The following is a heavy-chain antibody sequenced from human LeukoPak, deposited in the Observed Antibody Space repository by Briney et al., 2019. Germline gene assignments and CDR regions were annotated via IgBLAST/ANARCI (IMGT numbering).Heavy chain of an antibody. J-gene: IGHJ4*02. V-gene: IGHV3-74*01. CDR3: ARDMAGSGYDGEFDN. CDR2: ISSDGTIT. Sequence: PGGSLRLSCAASGFTFSGHGMHWVRQAPGKGLVWVSGISSDGTITNYADSVKGRFTISRDNAKNTLYLQTNSLRAEDKAVYYCARDMAGSGYDGEFDNWGQGTLVTVSS. CDR1: GFTFSGHG. D-gene: IGHD5-12*01.